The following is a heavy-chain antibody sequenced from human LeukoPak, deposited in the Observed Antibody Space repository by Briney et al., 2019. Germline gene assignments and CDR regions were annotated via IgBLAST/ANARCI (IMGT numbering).Heavy chain of an antibody. J-gene: IGHJ6*04. CDR2: INGNGGST. V-gene: IGHV3-23*01. CDR1: GFTFISYA. Sequence: PGGSLRLSCAASGFTFISYAMSWVRQLPGKGLECLSGINGNGGSTNYADSVKGRFTISRDNSKNTLYLQMNSLRAEDTAVYYCAELGITMIGGVWGKGTTVTISS. D-gene: IGHD3-10*02. CDR3: AELGITMIGGV.